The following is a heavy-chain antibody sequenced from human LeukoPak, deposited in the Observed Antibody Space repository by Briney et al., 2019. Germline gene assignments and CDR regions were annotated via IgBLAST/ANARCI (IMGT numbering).Heavy chain of an antibody. CDR1: GFIVSSSY. CDR2: IYSDQRT. D-gene: IGHD3-10*01. Sequence: GGSLRLSCTASGFIVSSSYMSWVRQAPGKGLEWVSIIYSDQRTYYAASVKGRFTISRDDSKNMVLLQMDNLRAEDTAVYYCASLSMVRRFSLDYWGQGTLVAVSS. V-gene: IGHV3-53*01. CDR3: ASLSMVRRFSLDY. J-gene: IGHJ4*02.